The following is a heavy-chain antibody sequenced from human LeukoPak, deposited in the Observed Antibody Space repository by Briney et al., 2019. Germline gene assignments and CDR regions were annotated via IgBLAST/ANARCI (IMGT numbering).Heavy chain of an antibody. J-gene: IGHJ4*02. CDR2: IYHSGNT. CDR1: GGSISSAVFY. CDR3: ARDGNSGYDAFDY. V-gene: IGHV4-30-2*01. D-gene: IGHD5-12*01. Sequence: PSETLSLTCTVSGGSISSAVFYWSWIRQPPGKGLEWIGYIYHSGNTYYNPSLKSRVTISVDRSQNQFSLNLSSVTAADTAVYYCARDGNSGYDAFDYWGQGTLVTVSS.